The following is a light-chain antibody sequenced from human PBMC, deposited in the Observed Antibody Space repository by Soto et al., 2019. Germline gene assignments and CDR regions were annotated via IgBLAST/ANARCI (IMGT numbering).Light chain of an antibody. V-gene: IGLV1-44*01. Sequence: VPTQPPSASGTPGQTVTISCSGSTSNIGSNTVNWYQQLPGRAPKLLIYRNNQRPSGVPDRFSGSKSGTSASLAISGLQSEDECDYYCAAWDDSLYGHYVFGTGTKVTVL. CDR1: TSNIGSNT. CDR3: AAWDDSLYGHYV. CDR2: RNN. J-gene: IGLJ1*01.